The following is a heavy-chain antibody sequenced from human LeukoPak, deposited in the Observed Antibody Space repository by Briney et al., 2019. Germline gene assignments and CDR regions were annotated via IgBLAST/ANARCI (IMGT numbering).Heavy chain of an antibody. CDR2: ISSSSSYI. CDR3: ARDQAGAYDFWSGYTTPLRYGMDV. J-gene: IGHJ6*02. V-gene: IGHV3-21*01. Sequence: PGGSLRLSCAASGFTFSSYSRNWVRQAPGKGLEWVSSISSSSSYIYYADSVKGRFTISRDNAKNSLYLQMNSLRAEDTAVYYCARDQAGAYDFWSGYTTPLRYGMDVWGQGTTVTVSS. D-gene: IGHD3-3*01. CDR1: GFTFSSYS.